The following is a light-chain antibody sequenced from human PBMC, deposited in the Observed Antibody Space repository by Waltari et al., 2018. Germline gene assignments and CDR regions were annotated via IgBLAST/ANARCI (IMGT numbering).Light chain of an antibody. V-gene: IGKV1-33*01. CDR2: DAS. J-gene: IGKJ2*01. CDR1: QDISNY. Sequence: DIQMTQSPSSLSVSVGDRATITCQASQDISNYLNWYQQKPGKAPKLLIYDASNLQTGVPSRFSGSGSGTDFTFTISSLQPEDIATYYCQQYDNLSYTFGQGTKLQIK. CDR3: QQYDNLSYT.